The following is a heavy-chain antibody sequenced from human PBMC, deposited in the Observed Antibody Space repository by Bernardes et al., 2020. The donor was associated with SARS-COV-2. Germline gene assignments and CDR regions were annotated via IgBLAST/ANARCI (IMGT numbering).Heavy chain of an antibody. CDR3: ARVNTGTRRTYGMDV. D-gene: IGHD1-7*01. Sequence: ASVKVSCKASGYTFSTYGFSWVRQAPGQGLEWMGWINPNNGNFNYAQRLQGRVFMTTETSTDTVYMELRGLRSDDTAVYYCARVNTGTRRTYGMDVWGHGTTVTVSS. CDR2: INPNNGNF. CDR1: GYTFSTYG. J-gene: IGHJ6*02. V-gene: IGHV1-18*01.